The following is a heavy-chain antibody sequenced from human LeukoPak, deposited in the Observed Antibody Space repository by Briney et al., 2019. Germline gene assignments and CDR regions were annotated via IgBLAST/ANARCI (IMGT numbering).Heavy chain of an antibody. CDR1: GYTFTSYG. V-gene: IGHV1-8*02. CDR3: ARGVYYGSGSYYTLFDY. CDR2: MNPNSGNT. D-gene: IGHD3-10*01. Sequence: GSVKVSCKASGYTFTSYGISWVRQATGQGLEWMGWMNPNSGNTGYAQKFQGRVTMTRNTSISTAYMELSSLRSEDTAVYYCARGVYYGSGSYYTLFDYWGQGTLVTVSS. J-gene: IGHJ4*02.